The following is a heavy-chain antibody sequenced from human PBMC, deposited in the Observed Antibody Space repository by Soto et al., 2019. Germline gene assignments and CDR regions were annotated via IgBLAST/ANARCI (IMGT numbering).Heavy chain of an antibody. D-gene: IGHD3-3*01. Sequence: PGGSLRLSCAASGFTVSSNYMSWVRQAPGKGLEWVSVIYSGGSTYYADSVKGRFTISRDNAKNTLYLQMNSLRAEDTAVYYCARDAYDFWSGYLEMSYYYYYYMDVWGKGTTVTVSS. CDR1: GFTVSSNY. CDR2: IYSGGST. CDR3: ARDAYDFWSGYLEMSYYYYYYMDV. J-gene: IGHJ6*03. V-gene: IGHV3-66*01.